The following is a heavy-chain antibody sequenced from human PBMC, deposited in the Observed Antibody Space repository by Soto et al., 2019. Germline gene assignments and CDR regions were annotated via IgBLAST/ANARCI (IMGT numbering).Heavy chain of an antibody. D-gene: IGHD6-19*01. CDR3: ARDQGSSGWYVSSWFDP. J-gene: IGHJ5*02. V-gene: IGHV1-3*01. Sequence: ASVKVSCKASGYTFTSYAMHWVRQAPGQRLEWMGWINAGNGNTKYSQKFQGRVTITRDTSASTAYMELSSLRSEDTAVYYCARDQGSSGWYVSSWFDPWGQGTLVTVSS. CDR2: INAGNGNT. CDR1: GYTFTSYA.